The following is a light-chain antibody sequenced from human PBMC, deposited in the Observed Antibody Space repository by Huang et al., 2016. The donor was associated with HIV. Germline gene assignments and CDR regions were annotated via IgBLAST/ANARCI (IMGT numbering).Light chain of an antibody. CDR3: QQYNNWPLP. CDR1: QSVSSN. J-gene: IGKJ2*01. CDR2: GAS. Sequence: EIVMTQSPATLSVSPGERATLSCRASQSVSSNLAWYQQNPGQAPRLLIYGASTRATGIPARFSGSGSGTEFTLTISSLQSEDFAVYYCQQYNNWPLPFGQGTKLEIK. V-gene: IGKV3D-15*01.